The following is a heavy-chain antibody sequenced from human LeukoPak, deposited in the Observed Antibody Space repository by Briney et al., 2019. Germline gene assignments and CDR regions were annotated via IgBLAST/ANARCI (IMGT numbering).Heavy chain of an antibody. V-gene: IGHV4-31*03. CDR3: ARGYYYDSSGYPGAFDI. Sequence: SQTLSLTCTVSGGSISSGGYYWSWIRQHPGKGLEWIGYIYYSGGTYYNPSLKSRVTISVDTSKNQFSLKLSSVTAADTAVYYCARGYYYDSSGYPGAFDIWGQGTMVTVSS. CDR2: IYYSGGT. J-gene: IGHJ3*02. CDR1: GGSISSGGYY. D-gene: IGHD3-22*01.